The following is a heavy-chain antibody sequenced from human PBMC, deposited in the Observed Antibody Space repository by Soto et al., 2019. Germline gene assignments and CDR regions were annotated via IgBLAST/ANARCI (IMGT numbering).Heavy chain of an antibody. CDR3: AKTLEHDYYYYGMDV. D-gene: IGHD1-1*01. CDR1: GSIFIGYG. CDR2: ISGSGGST. Sequence: GESLKISCVVPGSIFIGYGMHWVRQAPGKGLEWVSAISGSGGSTYYADSVKGRFTISRDNSKNTLYLQMNSLRAEDTAVYYCAKTLEHDYYYYGMDVWGQGTTVTVSS. J-gene: IGHJ6*02. V-gene: IGHV3-23*01.